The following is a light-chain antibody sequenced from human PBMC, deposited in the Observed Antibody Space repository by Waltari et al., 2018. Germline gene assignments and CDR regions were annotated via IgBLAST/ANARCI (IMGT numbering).Light chain of an antibody. CDR2: DAS. J-gene: IGKJ4*01. CDR3: QQRSNWPRFT. V-gene: IGKV3-11*01. CDR1: QSVSSY. Sequence: EIVLTQSPATLSLSPGERGTLPCRASQSVSSYLAWYQQKPGQAPRLLIYDASNRATGIPARFSGSGSGTDFTLTISSLEPEDFAVYYCQQRSNWPRFTFGGGTKVEIK.